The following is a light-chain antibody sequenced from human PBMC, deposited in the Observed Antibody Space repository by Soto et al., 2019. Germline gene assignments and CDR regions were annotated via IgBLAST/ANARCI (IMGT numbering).Light chain of an antibody. CDR2: EVN. CDR3: SSFAGANIWV. J-gene: IGLJ3*02. CDR1: TRDVGGYEY. V-gene: IGLV2-8*01. Sequence: QSVLTQPPSASGSPGQSIIISCTGSTRDVGGYEYVSWYQQHPGKAPKLMIFEVNKRPSGVPNRFSGSNSGNTASLTVSGLQSEYEASYYCSSFAGANIWVFGGGTKLTVL.